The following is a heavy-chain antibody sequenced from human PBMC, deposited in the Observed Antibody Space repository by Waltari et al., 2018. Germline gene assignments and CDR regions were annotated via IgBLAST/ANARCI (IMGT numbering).Heavy chain of an antibody. CDR2: TYYRSKWYN. V-gene: IGHV6-1*01. Sequence: QVPLQQSGPGLVKPSQTLSLTCALSGASVSSNSAAWNLIGQSPSRGLEWPGRTYYRSKWYNDYAVSVKSRITINPDTSKNQFALQLNSVTPEDTAVYYCAMDLMVAGYGMDVWGQGTTVTVSS. CDR3: AMDLMVAGYGMDV. D-gene: IGHD6-19*01. CDR1: GASVSSNSAA. J-gene: IGHJ6*02.